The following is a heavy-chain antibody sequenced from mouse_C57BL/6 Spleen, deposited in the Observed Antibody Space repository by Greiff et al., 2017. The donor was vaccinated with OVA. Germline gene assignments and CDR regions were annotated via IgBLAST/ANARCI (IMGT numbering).Heavy chain of an antibody. CDR3: ARDAAAQVSWFAY. CDR1: GYSITSGYY. Sequence: VQLQQSGPGLVKPSQSLSLTCSVTGYSITSGYYWNWIRQFPGNKLEWMGYISYDGSNNYNPSLKNRISITRDTSKNQFFLTLNSVTTEDTATYYCARDAAAQVSWFAYWGQGTLVTVSA. D-gene: IGHD3-2*02. V-gene: IGHV3-6*01. J-gene: IGHJ3*01. CDR2: ISYDGSN.